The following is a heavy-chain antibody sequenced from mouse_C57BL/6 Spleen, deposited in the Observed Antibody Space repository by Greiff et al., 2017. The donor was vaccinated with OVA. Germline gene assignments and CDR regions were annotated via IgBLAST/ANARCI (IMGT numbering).Heavy chain of an antibody. CDR3: ARGGLLLSMDY. CDR2: INPNYGTT. D-gene: IGHD2-3*01. V-gene: IGHV1-39*01. Sequence: VHVKQSGPELVKPGASVKISCKASGYSFTDYNMNWVKQSNGKSLEWIGVINPNYGTTSYNQKFKGKATLTVDQSSSTAYMQLNSLTAEDSAVYYCARGGLLLSMDYWGQGTSVTVSS. J-gene: IGHJ4*01. CDR1: GYSFTDYN.